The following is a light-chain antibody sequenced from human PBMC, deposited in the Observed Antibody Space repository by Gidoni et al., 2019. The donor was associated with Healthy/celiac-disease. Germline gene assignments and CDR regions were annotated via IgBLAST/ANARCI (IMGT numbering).Light chain of an antibody. CDR3: QQYDNLPTWT. CDR1: QDISNY. J-gene: IGKJ1*01. Sequence: DIQMTQSPSSLSASVGDRVTITCQASQDISNYLNWYQQKPGKAPKLLIYDASNLETGVPSRFSGSGSGTDFTFTISSLRPEDIATYYCQQYDNLPTWTFGQGTKVEIK. CDR2: DAS. V-gene: IGKV1-33*01.